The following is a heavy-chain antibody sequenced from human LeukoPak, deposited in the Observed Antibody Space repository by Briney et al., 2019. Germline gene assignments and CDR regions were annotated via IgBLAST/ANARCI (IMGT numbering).Heavy chain of an antibody. D-gene: IGHD3-3*01. J-gene: IGHJ5*02. V-gene: IGHV4-34*01. CDR2: INHSGST. Sequence: SETLSLTCAVYGGSFSGYYWSWIRQPPGKGLEWIGEINHSGSTNYNPSPKSRVTISVDTSKNQFSLKLSSVTAADTAVYYCARGRGFLEWLLYRYGWFDPWGQGTLVTVSS. CDR1: GGSFSGYY. CDR3: ARGRGFLEWLLYRYGWFDP.